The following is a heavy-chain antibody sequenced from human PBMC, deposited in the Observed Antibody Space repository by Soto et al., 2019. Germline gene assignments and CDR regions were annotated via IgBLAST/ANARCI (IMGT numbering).Heavy chain of an antibody. J-gene: IGHJ4*02. Sequence: GASVKVSCKASGYTFTSYAMHWVRQAPGQRLEWMGWINAGNGNTKYSQKFQGRVTITRDTSASTAYMELSSLRSEDTAVYYCARDSYYGSGILYPDYWGQGTLVTVSS. D-gene: IGHD3-10*01. CDR2: INAGNGNT. CDR1: GYTFTSYA. CDR3: ARDSYYGSGILYPDY. V-gene: IGHV1-3*01.